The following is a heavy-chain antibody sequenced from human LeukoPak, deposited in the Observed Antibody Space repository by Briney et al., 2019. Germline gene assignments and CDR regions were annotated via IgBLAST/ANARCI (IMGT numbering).Heavy chain of an antibody. CDR2: ISYDGSNK. Sequence: PGRSLRLSCATSGFTFSSYGMHWVRQAPGKGLEWVAVISYDGSNKYYADSVKGRFTISRDNSKNTLYLQMNSLRAEDTAVYYCAKDHYYDSSGYQDYWGQGTLVTVSS. V-gene: IGHV3-30*18. J-gene: IGHJ4*02. D-gene: IGHD3-22*01. CDR3: AKDHYYDSSGYQDY. CDR1: GFTFSSYG.